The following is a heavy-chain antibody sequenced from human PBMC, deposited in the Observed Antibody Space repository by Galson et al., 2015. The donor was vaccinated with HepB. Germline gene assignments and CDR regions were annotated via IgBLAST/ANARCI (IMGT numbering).Heavy chain of an antibody. V-gene: IGHV1-8*01. CDR3: ARECGINPPRLRRSGGVCS. CDR2: MNPNSGNT. CDR1: GYTFTSYD. J-gene: IGHJ5*02. D-gene: IGHD2-8*02. Sequence: SVKVSCKASGYTFTSYDINWVRQATGQGLEWMGWMNPNSGNTGYAQKFQGRVTMTRNTSISTAYMELSSLRSEDTAVYYCARECGINPPRLRRSGGVCSWGQGTLVTVSS.